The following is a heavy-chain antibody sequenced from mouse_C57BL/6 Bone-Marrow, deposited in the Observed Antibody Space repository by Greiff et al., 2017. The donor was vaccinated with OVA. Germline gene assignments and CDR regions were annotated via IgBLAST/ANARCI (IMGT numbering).Heavy chain of an antibody. CDR1: GYSFTDYN. V-gene: IGHV1-39*01. CDR3: ARGFYAMDY. Sequence: VQLQESGPELVKPGASVKISCKASGYSFTDYNMNWVKQSNGKSLEWIGVINPNYGTTSYNQKFKGKATLTVVNSSSTAYMQLNRLTSEDTAFYNCARGFYAMDYWGQGTAVTVSS. CDR2: INPNYGTT. J-gene: IGHJ4*01.